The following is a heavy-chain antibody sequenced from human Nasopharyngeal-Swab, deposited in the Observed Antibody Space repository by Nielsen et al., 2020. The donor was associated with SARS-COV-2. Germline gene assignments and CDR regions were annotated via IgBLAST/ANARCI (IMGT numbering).Heavy chain of an antibody. CDR2: ISGDSDST. D-gene: IGHD5-12*01. CDR1: GFTFSNFA. V-gene: IGHV3-23*01. J-gene: IGHJ6*02. CDR3: AKDRDSGDDSDDYYHYYGMDV. Sequence: SCAASGFTFSNFAMSWVRQAPGKGLEWVSVISGDSDSTYYTDSVKGRFTISRDNSKNTVNLQMNSLRVEDTAIYYCAKDRDSGDDSDDYYHYYGMDVWGQGTTVTVFS.